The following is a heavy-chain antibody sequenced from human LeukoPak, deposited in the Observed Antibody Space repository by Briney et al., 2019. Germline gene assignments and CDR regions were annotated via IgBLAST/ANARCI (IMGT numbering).Heavy chain of an antibody. D-gene: IGHD1-1*01. CDR3: ARPGLTGTTWEWFDS. CDR1: GFTFISYG. CDR2: ISYDGSNK. V-gene: IGHV3-30*19. J-gene: IGHJ5*01. Sequence: GGSLRLSCAASGFTFISYGMHWVRKAPGKGLEWVAVISYDGSNKYYADSVKGRFTISRDNSKNTLYLEMNTLRGEDTAVYYCARPGLTGTTWEWFDSWGQGTLVTVSS.